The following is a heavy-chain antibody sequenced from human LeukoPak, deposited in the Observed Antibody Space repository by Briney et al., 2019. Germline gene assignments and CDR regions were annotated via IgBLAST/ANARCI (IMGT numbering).Heavy chain of an antibody. CDR1: GLAFSAYK. J-gene: IGHJ4*02. CDR3: VVGGSPGY. D-gene: IGHD2-15*01. Sequence: GGSLILSCAASGLAFSAYKMHWVRQAPRKGLVWVSRISTDGYTTDYADFVQGRFTASRDNTKNTWSLEMNSLRAEDTAVYYCVVGGSPGYWGQGTLVTVSS. V-gene: IGHV3-74*01. CDR2: ISTDGYTT.